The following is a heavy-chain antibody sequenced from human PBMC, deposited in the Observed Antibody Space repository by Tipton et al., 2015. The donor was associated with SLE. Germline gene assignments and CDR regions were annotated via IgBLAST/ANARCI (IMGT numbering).Heavy chain of an antibody. J-gene: IGHJ4*02. CDR1: GYTFTSYG. D-gene: IGHD1-26*01. CDR2: ISAYNGNT. V-gene: IGHV1-18*01. CDR3: ARDTDGLVEWERPGYFDY. Sequence: QLVQSGAEVKKPGASVKVSCKASGYTFTSYGISWVRQAPGQGLEWMGWISAYNGNTNYAQKLQGRVTMTTDTSTSTAYMELRSLRSDDTAVYYCARDTDGLVEWERPGYFDYWGQGTLVPVSS.